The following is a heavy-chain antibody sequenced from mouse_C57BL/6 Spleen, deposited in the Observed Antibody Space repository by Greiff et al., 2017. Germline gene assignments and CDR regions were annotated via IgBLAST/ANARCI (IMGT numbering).Heavy chain of an antibody. CDR2: ISDGGSYT. V-gene: IGHV5-4*03. D-gene: IGHD2-3*01. CDR3: GRGDGYYRAWFAY. Sequence: EVMLVESGGGLVKPGGSLKLSCAASGFPFSSYAMSWVRQTPEKRLEWVATISDGGSYTYYPDNVKGRFTISRDNAKNNLYLQMSHLKSEDTAMYYCGRGDGYYRAWFAYWGQGALVTVAA. CDR1: GFPFSSYA. J-gene: IGHJ3*01.